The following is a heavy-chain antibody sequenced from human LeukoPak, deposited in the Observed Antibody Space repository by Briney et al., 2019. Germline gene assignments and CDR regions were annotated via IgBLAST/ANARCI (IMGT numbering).Heavy chain of an antibody. J-gene: IGHJ5*02. CDR2: IRYDGSNK. V-gene: IGHV3-30*02. Sequence: GALRISWASSGFTLHNHYMSRVRQGPGKGPEWVAFIRYDGSNKYYADSVKGRFTISRDNSKNTLYLQMNSLRAEDTAVYYCAKDGGGGWFDPWGQGTLVTVSS. CDR3: AKDGGGGWFDP. CDR1: GFTLHNHY. D-gene: IGHD2-15*01.